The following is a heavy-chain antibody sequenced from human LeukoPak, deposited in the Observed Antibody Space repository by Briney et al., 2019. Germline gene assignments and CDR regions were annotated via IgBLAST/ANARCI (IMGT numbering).Heavy chain of an antibody. Sequence: PGGSLRLSCAASGFTVSNNYMSRVRQAPGKGLEWVSVIYSGGSTYYADSVKGRFTISRDSSKNTLYLRMNSLRAEDTALYYCARDPPHYSSSWYYFDYWGQGTLVTVSS. V-gene: IGHV3-53*01. CDR2: IYSGGST. J-gene: IGHJ4*02. CDR3: ARDPPHYSSSWYYFDY. CDR1: GFTVSNNY. D-gene: IGHD6-13*01.